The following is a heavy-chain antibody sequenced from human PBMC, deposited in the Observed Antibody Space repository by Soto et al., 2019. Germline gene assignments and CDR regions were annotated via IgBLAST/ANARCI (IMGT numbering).Heavy chain of an antibody. CDR3: AKAERYYDSSGYCFGY. Sequence: LRLSCAASGFTFSSYAVSWVRQAPGKGLEWVSAISGSGGSTYYADSVKGRFTISRDNSKNTLYLQMNSLRAEDTAVYYCAKAERYYDSSGYCFGYWGQGTLVTVSS. D-gene: IGHD3-22*01. V-gene: IGHV3-23*01. CDR2: ISGSGGST. CDR1: GFTFSSYA. J-gene: IGHJ4*02.